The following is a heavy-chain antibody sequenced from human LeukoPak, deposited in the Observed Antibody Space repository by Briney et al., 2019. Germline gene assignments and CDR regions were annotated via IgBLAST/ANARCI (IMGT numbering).Heavy chain of an antibody. CDR1: GYSFTSYW. D-gene: IGHD3-3*01. CDR3: AAARITIFGVVITLGY. CDR2: IGPSDSYT. V-gene: IGHV5-10-1*01. Sequence: GESLKISCKGSGYSFTSYWISWVRQMPGKGLEWMGRIGPSDSYTNYSPSFQGHVTISADKSISTAYLQWSSLKASDTAMYYCAAARITIFGVVITLGYWGQGTLVTVSS. J-gene: IGHJ4*02.